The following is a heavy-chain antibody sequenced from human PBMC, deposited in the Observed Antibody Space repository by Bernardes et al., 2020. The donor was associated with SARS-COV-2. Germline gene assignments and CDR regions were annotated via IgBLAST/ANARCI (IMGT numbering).Heavy chain of an antibody. V-gene: IGHV3-48*02. D-gene: IGHD4-17*01. J-gene: IGHJ4*02. CDR3: ARFFIDYGGKDYFDY. CDR1: EFAFNNYG. CDR2: ISCSGNTK. Sequence: GGSLRLSCAASEFAFNNYGMNWVRQAPGKGLEWLSYISCSGNTKYYAASMEGRFSISRDNGKNSVYLQMNSLRDEDTAVYYCARFFIDYGGKDYFDYWGQGTLVTVSS.